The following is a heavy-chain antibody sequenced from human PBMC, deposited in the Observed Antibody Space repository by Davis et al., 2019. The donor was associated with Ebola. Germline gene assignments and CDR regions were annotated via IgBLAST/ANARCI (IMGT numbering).Heavy chain of an antibody. Sequence: AASVKVSCKASGYTFTSYYMHWVRQAPGQGLEWMGIINPSGGSTSYAQKFQGRVTIIADESTSTAYMELSSLRSEDTAVYYCARGLTTPQYYYYYGMDVWGKGTTVTVSS. CDR1: GYTFTSYY. V-gene: IGHV1-46*01. D-gene: IGHD4-11*01. J-gene: IGHJ6*04. CDR2: INPSGGST. CDR3: ARGLTTPQYYYYYGMDV.